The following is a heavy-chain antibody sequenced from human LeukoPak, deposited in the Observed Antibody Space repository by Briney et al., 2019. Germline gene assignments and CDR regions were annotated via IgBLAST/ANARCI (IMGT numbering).Heavy chain of an antibody. D-gene: IGHD4-11*01. CDR3: ARDPMTTEGYYYYYMDV. V-gene: IGHV3-33*01. Sequence: GRSLRLSCAASGFTFSSYGMHWVRQAPGKGLEWVAVIWYDGSNKYYADSVKGRFTISRDNAKNSLYLQMNSLRAEDTAVYYCARDPMTTEGYYYYYMDVWGKGTTVTVSS. J-gene: IGHJ6*03. CDR2: IWYDGSNK. CDR1: GFTFSSYG.